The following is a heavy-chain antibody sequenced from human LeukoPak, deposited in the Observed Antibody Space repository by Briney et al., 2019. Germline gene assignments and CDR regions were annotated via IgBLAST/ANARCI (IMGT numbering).Heavy chain of an antibody. CDR1: GFTFDDYT. J-gene: IGHJ4*02. D-gene: IGHD2-2*01. V-gene: IGHV3-9*03. Sequence: PGGSLRLSCAASGFTFDDYTMHWVRQAPGKGLEWVSGISWNSGSIGYADSAKGRFTISRDNAKNSLYLQMNSLRAEDMALYYCAKAYGARVPAAFDYWGQGTLVTVSS. CDR2: ISWNSGSI. CDR3: AKAYGARVPAAFDY.